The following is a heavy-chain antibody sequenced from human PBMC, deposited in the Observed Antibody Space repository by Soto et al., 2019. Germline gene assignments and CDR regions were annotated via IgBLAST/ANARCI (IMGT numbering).Heavy chain of an antibody. CDR3: AKDDITMIVVVNYGMDV. CDR2: ISYDGSNK. Sequence: QVQLVESGGGVVQPGRSLRLSCAASGFTFSSYGMHWVRQAPGKGLEWVAVISYDGSNKYYADSVKGRFTISRDNSKNTLYLQMNSLRAEDTAVYYCAKDDITMIVVVNYGMDVWGQGTTVTVSS. V-gene: IGHV3-30*18. J-gene: IGHJ6*02. CDR1: GFTFSSYG. D-gene: IGHD3-22*01.